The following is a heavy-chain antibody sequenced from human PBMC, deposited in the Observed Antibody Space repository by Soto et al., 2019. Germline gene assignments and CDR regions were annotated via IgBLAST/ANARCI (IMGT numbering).Heavy chain of an antibody. J-gene: IGHJ5*02. CDR1: GVTFSSYS. D-gene: IGHD2-21*01. CDR2: ISSRDNDM. V-gene: IGHV3-21*01. Sequence: TGGSLRLSCAASGVTFSSYSMNWVRQAPGKGLEWVSTISSRDNDMYYVDSVKGRFTISRDNARNSVYLQMNSLRADDTAVYYCARDVNGGFCGAWGQGTLVTVSS. CDR3: ARDVNGGFCGA.